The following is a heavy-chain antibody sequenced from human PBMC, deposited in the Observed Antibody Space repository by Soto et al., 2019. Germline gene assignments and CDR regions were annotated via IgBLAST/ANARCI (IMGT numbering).Heavy chain of an antibody. CDR3: ARANWFFDY. CDR1: WGPIKNLY. J-gene: IGHJ4*02. CDR2: IYYSGST. V-gene: IGHV4-59*11. Sequence: LGPLCLTRTVSWGPIKNLYGSWIRQPPGQGLEWIGYIYYSGSTNYNPSLKSRVTMSVDTSKNQFSLKLSSLTAADTAIYYCARANWFFDYWGQGTLVTV. D-gene: IGHD7-27*01.